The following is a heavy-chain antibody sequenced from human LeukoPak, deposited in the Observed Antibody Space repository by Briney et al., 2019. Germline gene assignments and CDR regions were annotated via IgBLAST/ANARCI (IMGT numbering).Heavy chain of an antibody. CDR1: GGSFSGYY. Sequence: SETLSPTCAVYGGSFSGYYWGWIRQPPGKGLEWIGEINHSGSTNYNPSLKSRVTISVDTSKNQFSLKLSSVTAADTAVYYCARARVGYCSSTSCIKSAFDIWGQGTMVTVSS. CDR3: ARARVGYCSSTSCIKSAFDI. CDR2: INHSGST. V-gene: IGHV4-34*01. J-gene: IGHJ3*02. D-gene: IGHD2-2*01.